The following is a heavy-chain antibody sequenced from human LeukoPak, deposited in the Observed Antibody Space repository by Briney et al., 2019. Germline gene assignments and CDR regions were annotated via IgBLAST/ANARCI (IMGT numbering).Heavy chain of an antibody. Sequence: GASLRRSCAASGFTFSSYAMSWVRQAPGKGLEWVSAISGSGGSTYYADSVKGRFTISRDNSKNTLYLQMNSLRAEDTAVYYCAKPLLDYGDYDYWGQGTLVTVSS. V-gene: IGHV3-23*01. CDR3: AKPLLDYGDYDY. J-gene: IGHJ4*02. CDR2: ISGSGGST. CDR1: GFTFSSYA. D-gene: IGHD4-17*01.